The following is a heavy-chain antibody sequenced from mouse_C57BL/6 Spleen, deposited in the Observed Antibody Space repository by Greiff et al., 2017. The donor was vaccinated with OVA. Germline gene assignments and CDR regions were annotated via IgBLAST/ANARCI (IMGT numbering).Heavy chain of an antibody. J-gene: IGHJ2*01. V-gene: IGHV5-17*01. CDR3: ARNGNYVFDY. D-gene: IGHD2-1*01. Sequence: EVHRVESGGGLVKPGGSLKLSCAASGFTFSDYGMHWVRQAPEKGLEWVAYISSGSSTIYYADTVKGRFTISRDNAKNTLFLQMTSLRSEDTAMYYCARNGNYVFDYWGQGTTLTVSS. CDR2: ISSGSSTI. CDR1: GFTFSDYG.